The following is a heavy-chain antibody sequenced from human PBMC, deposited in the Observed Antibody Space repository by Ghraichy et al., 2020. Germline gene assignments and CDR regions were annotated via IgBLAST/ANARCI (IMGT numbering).Heavy chain of an antibody. V-gene: IGHV3-21*01. CDR2: ISSSSSYI. CDR3: ARDSVSQDAFDI. CDR1: GFTFSSYS. Sequence: GGSLRLSCAASGFTFSSYSMNWVRQAPGKGLEWVSSISSSSSYIYYADSVKGRFTISRDNAKNSLYLQMNSLRAEDTAVYYCARDSVSQDAFDIWGQGTMVTVSS. J-gene: IGHJ3*02.